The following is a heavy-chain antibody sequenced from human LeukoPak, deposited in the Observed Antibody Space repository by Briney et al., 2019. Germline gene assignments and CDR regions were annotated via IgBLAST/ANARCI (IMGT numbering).Heavy chain of an antibody. CDR2: INPSGGSA. CDR3: ARDLRYFDWLRYYGMDV. J-gene: IGHJ6*02. CDR1: GYTFTSYY. Sequence: GASVKVSCKASGYTFTSYYMHWVRKAPGQGLEWMGIINPSGGSASYAQKFQGRVTMTRDTSTSTDYMELSSLRSEDTAVYYCARDLRYFDWLRYYGMDVWGQGTTVTVSS. D-gene: IGHD3-9*01. V-gene: IGHV1-46*01.